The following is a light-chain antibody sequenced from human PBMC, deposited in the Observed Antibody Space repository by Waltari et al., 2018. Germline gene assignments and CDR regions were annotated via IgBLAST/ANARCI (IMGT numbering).Light chain of an antibody. CDR2: NNN. CDR1: SSNLGSHT. V-gene: IGLV1-44*01. Sequence: QSMLTQPPSASGTPGQRVTIPCSGSSSNLGSHTVNWFQQFPGTAPRLLIYNNNRRPSGVPDRFSASLSGTSASLAISGLQSEDEADYYCGAWDDSLRGYVFGTGTMVTVL. J-gene: IGLJ1*01. CDR3: GAWDDSLRGYV.